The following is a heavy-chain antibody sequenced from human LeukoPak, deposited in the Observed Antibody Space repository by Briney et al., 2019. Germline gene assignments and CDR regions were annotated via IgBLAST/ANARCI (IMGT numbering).Heavy chain of an antibody. D-gene: IGHD3-10*01. Sequence: SETLSLTCTVSGGSISSYYWSWIRQPPGKGLEWIGYIYYSGSTNYNPSLKSRVTISVDTSKNQFSLKLSSVTAADTAVYYCARTDGSGSFLGYYFDHWGQGTLVTVSS. CDR2: IYYSGST. J-gene: IGHJ4*02. CDR1: GGSISSYY. CDR3: ARTDGSGSFLGYYFDH. V-gene: IGHV4-59*01.